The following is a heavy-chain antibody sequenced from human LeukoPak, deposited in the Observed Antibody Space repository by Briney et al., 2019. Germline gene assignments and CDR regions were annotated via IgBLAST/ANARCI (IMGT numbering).Heavy chain of an antibody. V-gene: IGHV1-18*01. D-gene: IGHD3-22*01. CDR2: ISAYNGNT. CDR1: GYTFTSYG. Sequence: SVKVSCKASGYTFTSYGISWVRQAPGQGLEWMGWISAYNGNTNYAQKLQGRVTMTTDTSTSTAYMELRSLRSDDTAVYYCARDLKPGYYDSSEKLNYFDYWGQGTLVTVSS. J-gene: IGHJ4*02. CDR3: ARDLKPGYYDSSEKLNYFDY.